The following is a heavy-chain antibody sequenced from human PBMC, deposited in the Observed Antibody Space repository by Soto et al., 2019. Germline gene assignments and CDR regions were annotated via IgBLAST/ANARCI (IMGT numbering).Heavy chain of an antibody. CDR2: ISSSSSTI. CDR1: GFTFSSYS. CDR3: ARPGDDFWSGDI. V-gene: IGHV3-48*01. D-gene: IGHD3-3*01. J-gene: IGHJ3*02. Sequence: PGGSLRLSCAACGFTFSSYSSNWVRQAPGKGLEWVSYISSSSSTIYYADSVKGRFPISRDNAKNSLYLQMNSLRAEDTAVYCCARPGDDFWSGDIWGQGTMVTVSS.